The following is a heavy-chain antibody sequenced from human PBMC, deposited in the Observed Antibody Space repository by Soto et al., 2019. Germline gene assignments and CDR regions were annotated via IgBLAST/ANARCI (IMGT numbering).Heavy chain of an antibody. CDR2: ISGTGGSI. CDR1: GFRFSGYT. D-gene: IGHD4-4*01. V-gene: IGHV3-21*01. J-gene: IGHJ4*02. Sequence: VGSLRLSCAGSGFRFSGYTMNWVRQAPGKRLEWVASISGTGGSIHYADSVKGRFTISKDSAKSSLYLQMNSLTVEDTAVYYCARDLINTVAAFDFWGRGTLVTVS. CDR3: ARDLINTVAAFDF.